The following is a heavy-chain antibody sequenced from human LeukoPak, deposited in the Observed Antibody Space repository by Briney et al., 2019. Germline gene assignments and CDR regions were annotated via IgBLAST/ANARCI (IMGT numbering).Heavy chain of an antibody. Sequence: PGGSLRLSFAASGFTFSSYAMSWVRQAPGKGLEWVSAISGSGGSTYYADSVKGRFTISRDNSKNTLYLQMNSLRAEDTAVYYCAKLTTLTGYFSMDVWGKGTTVTVSS. CDR2: ISGSGGST. V-gene: IGHV3-23*01. J-gene: IGHJ6*04. CDR3: AKLTTLTGYFSMDV. CDR1: GFTFSSYA. D-gene: IGHD3-9*01.